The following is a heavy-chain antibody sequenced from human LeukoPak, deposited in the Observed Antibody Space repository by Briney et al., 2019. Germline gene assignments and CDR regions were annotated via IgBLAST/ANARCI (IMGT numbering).Heavy chain of an antibody. CDR3: ARGYGYCSGGSCYRGFDY. V-gene: IGHV4-61*01. J-gene: IGHJ4*02. D-gene: IGHD2-15*01. CDR1: GGSVSSGSYY. Sequence: KPSETLSLTCTVSGGSVSSGSYYWSWIRPPPGKGLEWIVYIYYSGSTNYNPSLKSRVTISVDTSKNQFSLKLSSVTAADTAVYYCARGYGYCSGGSCYRGFDYWGQGTLVTVSS. CDR2: IYYSGST.